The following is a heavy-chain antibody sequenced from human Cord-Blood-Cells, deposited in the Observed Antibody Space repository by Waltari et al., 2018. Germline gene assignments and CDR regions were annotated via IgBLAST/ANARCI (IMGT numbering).Heavy chain of an antibody. CDR3: ASTYYDCWSGYYDAFDI. CDR2: IYHSGST. D-gene: IGHD3-3*01. J-gene: IGHJ3*02. CDR1: GRSISSGGYS. Sequence: QLQLQESGSGLVKPSQTLSLTCAVSGRSISSGGYSWSWIRQPPGKGLEWIGYIYHSGSTDDYPSLTGRVTFSGDRSKNQFSRKLSSVTSAETGVYYFASTYYDCWSGYYDAFDIWRQGTMFTVSS. V-gene: IGHV4-30-2*01.